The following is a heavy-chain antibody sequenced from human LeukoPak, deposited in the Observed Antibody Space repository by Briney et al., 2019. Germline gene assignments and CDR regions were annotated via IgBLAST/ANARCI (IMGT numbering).Heavy chain of an antibody. V-gene: IGHV1-18*01. CDR1: GYTFTSYG. J-gene: IGHJ3*02. CDR2: ISAYNGNT. D-gene: IGHD3-10*02. Sequence: ASVKVSCKASGYTFTSYGISWVRQAPGQGLERMGWISAYNGNTNYAQKLQGRVTMTTDTSTNTAYMELRSLRSDDTAVYYCARDRYYYVWGSPPLYSDAFDIWGQGTMVTVSS. CDR3: ARDRYYYVWGSPPLYSDAFDI.